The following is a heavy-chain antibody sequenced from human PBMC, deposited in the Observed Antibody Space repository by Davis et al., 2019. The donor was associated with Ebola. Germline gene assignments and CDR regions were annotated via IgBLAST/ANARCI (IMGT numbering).Heavy chain of an antibody. CDR3: ARQVDTPMVTGWFDP. V-gene: IGHV4-38-2*02. D-gene: IGHD5-18*01. Sequence: MPSETLSLTCTVSGFSISGGYYWGWIRQPPGKGLEWIGSISHSGNTYFNPSLASRVSISVDTSKNQFSLNPSSVTAADTAVYYCARQVDTPMVTGWFDPWGQGALVTVSS. CDR1: GFSISGGYY. J-gene: IGHJ5*02. CDR2: ISHSGNT.